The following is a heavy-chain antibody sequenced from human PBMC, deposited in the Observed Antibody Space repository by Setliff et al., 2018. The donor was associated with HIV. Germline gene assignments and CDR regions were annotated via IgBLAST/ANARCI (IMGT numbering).Heavy chain of an antibody. CDR1: GGSLSSSY. CDR2: INHSGTA. CDR3: ARLKRDGTYFFDF. Sequence: SETLSLTCAVYGGSLSSSYWTWIRQAPGKGLEWIGEINHSGTANYNPSLKSRVTMSLDRSKRQFSLKLTSLTAAGTAVYFCARLKRDGTYFFDFWGQGTLVTVSS. V-gene: IGHV4-34*01. D-gene: IGHD2-21*01. J-gene: IGHJ4*02.